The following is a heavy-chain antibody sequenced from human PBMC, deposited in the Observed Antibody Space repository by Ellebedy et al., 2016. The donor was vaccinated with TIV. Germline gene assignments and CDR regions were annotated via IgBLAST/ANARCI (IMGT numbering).Heavy chain of an antibody. J-gene: IGHJ4*02. V-gene: IGHV4-34*01. CDR3: ARVNGLDSGYGSFDY. Sequence: MPGGSLRLSCAASGFTFSDHYMDWVRQPPGKGLEWIGEIYHSGSTNYNPSLKSRVTISVDKSKNQFSLKLSSVTAADTAVYYCARVNGLDSGYGSFDYWGQGTLVTVSS. CDR1: GFTFSDHY. D-gene: IGHD5-12*01. CDR2: IYHSGST.